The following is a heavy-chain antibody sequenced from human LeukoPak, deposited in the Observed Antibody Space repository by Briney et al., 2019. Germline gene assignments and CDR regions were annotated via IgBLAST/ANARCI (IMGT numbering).Heavy chain of an antibody. CDR3: ARGGVSVWSHGAFDI. J-gene: IGHJ3*02. CDR1: GYTFTSYG. V-gene: IGHV1-18*04. D-gene: IGHD6-19*01. Sequence: EASVKVSCKASGYTFTSYGISWVRQAPGQGLEWMGWISAYNGNTNYAQKLQGRATMTTDTSTSTAYMELRSLRSDDTAVYYCARGGVSVWSHGAFDIWGQGTMVTVSS. CDR2: ISAYNGNT.